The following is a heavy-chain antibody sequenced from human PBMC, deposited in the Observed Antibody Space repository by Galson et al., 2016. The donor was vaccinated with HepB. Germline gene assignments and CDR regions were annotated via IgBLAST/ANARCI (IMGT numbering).Heavy chain of an antibody. J-gene: IGHJ5*02. CDR3: VRLRDNGGNSGWFDP. CDR2: IYHSGNT. Sequence: SETLSLTCTVSGYSISTNYYWGWIRQPPGKGLDYIGGIYHSGNTYYNPSLKSRVTMSIDTSKNQFSLKLSSVTAADTTVYYCVRLRDNGGNSGWFDPWGQGILVTVSS. V-gene: IGHV4-38-2*02. CDR1: GYSISTNYY. D-gene: IGHD4-23*01.